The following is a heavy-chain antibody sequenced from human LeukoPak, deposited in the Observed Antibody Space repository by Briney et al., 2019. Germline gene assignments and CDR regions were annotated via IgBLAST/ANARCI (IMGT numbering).Heavy chain of an antibody. V-gene: IGHV3-7*03. Sequence: GGSLRLSCAASGFSFSSYWMSWVRQAPGKGLEWVANIKQDGSQKYYVDSVKGRFTISRDNAKNSLYLQMNSLRVEDTAVYYCVRDPAGGTYDLWGQGTMVTVSS. J-gene: IGHJ3*01. CDR3: VRDPAGGTYDL. CDR2: IKQDGSQK. CDR1: GFSFSSYW.